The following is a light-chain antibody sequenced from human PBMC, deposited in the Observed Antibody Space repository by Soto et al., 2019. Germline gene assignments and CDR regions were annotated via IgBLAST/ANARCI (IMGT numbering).Light chain of an antibody. CDR2: AAS. Sequence: DIQMTQSPSSLSASVGDRVTITCRTSQSIDNYLNWYQQKPGKAPKLRMSAASTFQSSVPSRFSGSGSETDFTPATSTLQPEDLATYYCQQSYTTLFTFGPGTKVDLK. CDR3: QQSYTTLFT. CDR1: QSIDNY. V-gene: IGKV1-39*01. J-gene: IGKJ3*01.